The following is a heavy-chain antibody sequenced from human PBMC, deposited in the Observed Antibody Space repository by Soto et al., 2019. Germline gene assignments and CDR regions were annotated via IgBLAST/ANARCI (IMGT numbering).Heavy chain of an antibody. V-gene: IGHV1-3*01. Sequence: QVQLVQSGAEVKKPGSSVKVSCKASGYTFTTYAMHCVRQAPGQRLEWMGWINAGNGNTKYSPKFQGRVTITRDTSASTGYMELSRLRSEDTAVYYCARTIRLAGDYRGQGTLVTVS. J-gene: IGHJ4*02. CDR1: GYTFTTYA. CDR3: ARTIRLAGDY. CDR2: INAGNGNT.